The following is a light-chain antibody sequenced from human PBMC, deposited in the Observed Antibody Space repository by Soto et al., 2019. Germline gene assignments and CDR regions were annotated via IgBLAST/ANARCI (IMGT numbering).Light chain of an antibody. Sequence: QPVLTQSPSASASLGASVKLTCTLSSGHSNYAIAWHQQRPEKGPRYLMKLNSDGSHTKGDGIPDRFSGSSSGAERYLSISSHQSEDEADYYCQTWGTGIQVFGGGTKLTVL. J-gene: IGLJ2*01. CDR3: QTWGTGIQV. CDR2: LNSDGSH. V-gene: IGLV4-69*01. CDR1: SGHSNYA.